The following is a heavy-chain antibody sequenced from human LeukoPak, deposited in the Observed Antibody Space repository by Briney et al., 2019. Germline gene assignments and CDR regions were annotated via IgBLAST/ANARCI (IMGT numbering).Heavy chain of an antibody. Sequence: GGSLRLSCAASGFTFINYWMCWVRQAPGKGLEWVANIKQDGSEKYYVDSVKDRFTISRDNAKNSLYLQMNSLRAEDAAVYYCTRENWRLDYWGQGNLVTVSS. CDR3: TRENWRLDY. V-gene: IGHV3-7*01. CDR1: GFTFINYW. J-gene: IGHJ4*02. CDR2: IKQDGSEK.